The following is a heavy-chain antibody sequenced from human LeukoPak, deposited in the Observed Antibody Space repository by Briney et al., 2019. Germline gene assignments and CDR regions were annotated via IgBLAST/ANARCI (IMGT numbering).Heavy chain of an antibody. J-gene: IGHJ4*02. V-gene: IGHV3-11*01. CDR3: ERRSDFLDY. CDR1: GFTLSDYY. Sequence: SLRLSWAASGFTLSDYYISWIRQAPGKGLEWDSYSSSSGRTIYYADSVKGRCAIPRDNANNPLYLQMNSLIAADTAVYVCERRSDFLDYWGQGTLVTVSS. D-gene: IGHD2-15*01. CDR2: SSSSGRTI.